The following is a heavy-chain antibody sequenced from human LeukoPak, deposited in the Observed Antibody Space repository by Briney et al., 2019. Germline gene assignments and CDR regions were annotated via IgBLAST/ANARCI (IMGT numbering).Heavy chain of an antibody. D-gene: IGHD3-16*01. Sequence: PSETLSLTCIVSGGSISCYYWSWIRQPPGKGLAWMGYIYYSGSSNHNPSLHCRVTIQVDTSKNQVSLKLSSVTAADTAVYYCAKIYDHIWGGSEGWYFDLWGCGTLVTVSS. CDR1: GGSISCYY. CDR3: AKIYDHIWGGSEGWYFDL. CDR2: IYYSGSS. V-gene: IGHV4-59*03. J-gene: IGHJ2*01.